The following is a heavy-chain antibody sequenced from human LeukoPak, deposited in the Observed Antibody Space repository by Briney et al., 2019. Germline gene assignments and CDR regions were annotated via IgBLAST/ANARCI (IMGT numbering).Heavy chain of an antibody. CDR3: ARDARPLFN. J-gene: IGHJ4*02. D-gene: IGHD3-3*01. V-gene: IGHV3-30*03. CDR2: ISYDGSNK. Sequence: GGSLRLSCAASGFTFSSYGMHWVRQAPGKGLEWVAVISYDGSNKYYADSVKGRFTISRDNSKNTLYLQMNSLRAEDTAVYYCARDARPLFNWGQGTLVTVSS. CDR1: GFTFSSYG.